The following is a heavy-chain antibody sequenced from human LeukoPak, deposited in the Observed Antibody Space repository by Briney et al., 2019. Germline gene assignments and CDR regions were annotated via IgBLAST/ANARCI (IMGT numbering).Heavy chain of an antibody. V-gene: IGHV4-59*08. D-gene: IGHD6-6*01. J-gene: IGHJ4*02. CDR1: GGSISSYY. CDR2: FHYSWSS. Sequence: SETLSLTCTVSGGSISSYYWSWIRQPPGKGLEWIGYFHYSWSSNYNPSLKSRVNISVDTSKNQFSLKLSSVTAADTAVYYCARLGDSSSRLYYFDYWGQGTLVTVSS. CDR3: ARLGDSSSRLYYFDY.